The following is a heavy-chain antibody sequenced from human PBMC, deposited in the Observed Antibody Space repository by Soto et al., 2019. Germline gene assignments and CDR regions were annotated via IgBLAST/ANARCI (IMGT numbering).Heavy chain of an antibody. CDR3: AARYCSSTSCYSAFDY. J-gene: IGHJ4*02. CDR2: ISAYNGNT. D-gene: IGHD2-2*02. V-gene: IGHV1-18*04. CDR1: GYTFTSYG. Sequence: ASVKVSCKASGYTFTSYGISWVRQAPGQGLEWMGWISAYNGNTNYAQKLQGRVTMTTDTSTSTAYMELRSLRSDDTAVYYCAARYCSSTSCYSAFDYWGQGTLVTVSS.